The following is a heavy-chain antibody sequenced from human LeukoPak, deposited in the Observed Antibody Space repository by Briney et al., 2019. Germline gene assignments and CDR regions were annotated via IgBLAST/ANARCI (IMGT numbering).Heavy chain of an antibody. V-gene: IGHV3-33*01. CDR1: GFTFSSYG. J-gene: IGHJ3*02. Sequence: PGRSLRLSCAASGFTFSSYGMHWVRQAPGKGLEWVAVIWYDGSNKYYADSVKDRFIISRDNSKNTLYLQMNSLRAEDTAVYYCARDSFLERRGGDFDIWGQGTMVTVSS. D-gene: IGHD1-1*01. CDR3: ARDSFLERRGGDFDI. CDR2: IWYDGSNK.